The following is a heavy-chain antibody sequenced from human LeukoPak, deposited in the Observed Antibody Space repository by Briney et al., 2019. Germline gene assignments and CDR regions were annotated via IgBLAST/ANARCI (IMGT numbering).Heavy chain of an antibody. CDR2: IYTGGST. V-gene: IGHV3-53*01. CDR3: ARDIFSSVATYYFDY. D-gene: IGHD2-2*01. CDR1: GFTFSSYW. J-gene: IGHJ4*02. Sequence: GGSLRLSCAASGFTFSSYWMHWVRQAPGKGLEWVSLIYTGGSTYYADSVKGRFTISRDDSKNTLYLQMNSLRAEDTAVYYCARDIFSSVATYYFDYWGQGTLVTVSS.